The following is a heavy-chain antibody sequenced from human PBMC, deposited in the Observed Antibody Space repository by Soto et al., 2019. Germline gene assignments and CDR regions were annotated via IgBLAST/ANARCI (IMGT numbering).Heavy chain of an antibody. CDR3: AKKVNSGPGSQYFDY. CDR2: FRTSGDGGTT. D-gene: IGHD3-10*01. Sequence: GGSLRLSCAASGFTFSSYSVSWVRQAPGKGLEWVSGFRTSGDGGTTYYADSVKGRFTISRDNSKNVLFLQMNSLRAEDTAIYYCAKKVNSGPGSQYFDYWGQGTLVTVSS. V-gene: IGHV3-23*01. CDR1: GFTFSSYS. J-gene: IGHJ4*02.